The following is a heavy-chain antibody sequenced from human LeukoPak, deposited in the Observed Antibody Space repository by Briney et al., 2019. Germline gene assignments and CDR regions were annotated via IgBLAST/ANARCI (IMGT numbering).Heavy chain of an antibody. CDR1: GYTFTSYD. CDR3: VRSDKGVVSSQFDY. J-gene: IGHJ4*02. V-gene: IGHV1-8*01. D-gene: IGHD3-3*01. CDR2: MNPNSGNT. Sequence: ASVKVSCKASGYTFTSYDINWVRQATGQGLEWMGWMNPNSGNTGYAQKFQGRVTMTRNTSISTAYMELSGLRSEDTAVYYCVRSDKGVVSSQFDYWGQGTLVTVSS.